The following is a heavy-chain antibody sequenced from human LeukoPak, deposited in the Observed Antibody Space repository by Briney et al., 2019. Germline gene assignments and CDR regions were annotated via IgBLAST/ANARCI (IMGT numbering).Heavy chain of an antibody. CDR1: GFTFDDYA. D-gene: IGHD3-9*01. V-gene: IGHV3-43*02. Sequence: GRSLRLSCAASGFTFDDYAMHWVRQAPGKGLEWVSLISGDGGSTYYADSVKGRFTISRDNSKNSLYLQMNSLRTEDTALYYCAKDIFSLTDLRFDPWGQGTLVTVSS. CDR2: ISGDGGST. J-gene: IGHJ5*02. CDR3: AKDIFSLTDLRFDP.